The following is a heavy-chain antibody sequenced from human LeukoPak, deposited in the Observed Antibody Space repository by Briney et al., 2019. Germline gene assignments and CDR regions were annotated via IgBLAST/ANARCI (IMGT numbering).Heavy chain of an antibody. CDR3: ARDPDYYYYMDV. CDR1: GYTFTSYG. Sequence: ASVKVSCKASGYTFTSYGISWVRQAPGQGLEWMGWISGYNGNTNYAQKFQGRVTMTRDTSTSTAYMELRSLRSDDTAVYYCARDPDYYYYMDVWGKGTTVTVSS. CDR2: ISGYNGNT. J-gene: IGHJ6*03. V-gene: IGHV1-18*01.